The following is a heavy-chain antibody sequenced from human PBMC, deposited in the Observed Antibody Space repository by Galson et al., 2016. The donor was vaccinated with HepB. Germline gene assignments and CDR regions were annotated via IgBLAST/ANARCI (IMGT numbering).Heavy chain of an antibody. J-gene: IGHJ5*02. V-gene: IGHV3-53*01. D-gene: IGHD3-16*01. Sequence: SLRLSCAASGFIVSTNYMSWVRQAPGKGLEWVSVIYSGGSKYYADSVKGRFTISRDNAQNSLYLQMNSLRAEDTAVYYCATGGGHFDPWGQGTLVTVSS. CDR2: IYSGGSK. CDR1: GFIVSTNY. CDR3: ATGGGHFDP.